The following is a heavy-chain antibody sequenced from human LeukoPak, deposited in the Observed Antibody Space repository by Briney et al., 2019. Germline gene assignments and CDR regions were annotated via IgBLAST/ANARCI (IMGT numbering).Heavy chain of an antibody. D-gene: IGHD3-10*01. CDR2: IDNDGSST. CDR1: GFTFSSYW. CDR3: ARDYYESGSYGGISFDY. Sequence: PGGSLRLSCGASGFTFSSYWMHWVRHAPGKGLVWVSRIDNDGSSTSYADSVQGRFTISRDNAKNTLYLQMTSLRAEDTAVYYCARDYYESGSYGGISFDYWGQGTLVTVSS. J-gene: IGHJ4*02. V-gene: IGHV3-74*01.